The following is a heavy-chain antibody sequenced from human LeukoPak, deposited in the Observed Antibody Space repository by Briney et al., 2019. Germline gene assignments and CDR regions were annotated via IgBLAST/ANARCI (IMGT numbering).Heavy chain of an antibody. J-gene: IGHJ6*02. V-gene: IGHV3-23*01. CDR2: ISGSGGST. Sequence: PGGSLRLSCAASGFTFSSYAMSWVRQAPGKGLEWVSAISGSGGSTYYADSVKGRFTISRDNSKNTLHLQMNSLRAEDTAVYYCTRGRRRDPTGSSYYYGMDVWGQGTTVAVSS. D-gene: IGHD1-1*01. CDR1: GFTFSSYA. CDR3: TRGRRRDPTGSSYYYGMDV.